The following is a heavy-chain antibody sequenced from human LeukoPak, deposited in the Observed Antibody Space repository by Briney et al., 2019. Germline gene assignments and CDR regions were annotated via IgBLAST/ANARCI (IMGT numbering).Heavy chain of an antibody. CDR2: IYTSGST. Sequence: SETLSLTCSVSGDSISSGSYYWSWIRQPAGKGLEWIGRIYTSGSTNYIPSLKSRLTISVDTSKNQFSLKLSSVTAADTAVYYCARAYCSGGSCYSGYYYYYMDVWGKGTTVTISS. CDR3: ARAYCSGGSCYSGYYYYYMDV. D-gene: IGHD2-15*01. J-gene: IGHJ6*03. V-gene: IGHV4-61*02. CDR1: GDSISSGSYY.